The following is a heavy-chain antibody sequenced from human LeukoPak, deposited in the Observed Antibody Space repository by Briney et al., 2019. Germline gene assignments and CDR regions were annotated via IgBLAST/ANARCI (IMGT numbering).Heavy chain of an antibody. D-gene: IGHD3-22*01. Sequence: SVKVSCKASGGTFSSYAISWVRQAPGQGLEWMGGIIPLFGTANYAQKFQGRVTITTDESTSTAYMELSSLRSEDTAVYYCAIRLRVVVITGYFDYWGQGTLVTVSS. CDR1: GGTFSSYA. V-gene: IGHV1-69*05. CDR3: AIRLRVVVITGYFDY. J-gene: IGHJ4*02. CDR2: IIPLFGTA.